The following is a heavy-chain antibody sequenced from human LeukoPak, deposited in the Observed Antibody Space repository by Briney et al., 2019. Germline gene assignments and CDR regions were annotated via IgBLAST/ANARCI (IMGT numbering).Heavy chain of an antibody. CDR3: ARDKNWGSGAFDI. J-gene: IGHJ3*02. D-gene: IGHD7-27*01. CDR2: ISISSSYL. V-gene: IGHV3-21*01. CDR1: GVTFSRYN. Sequence: GGSLRLSCAGSGVTFSRYNMNWFRQAPGKGLEWVSSISISSSYLYYADSVKGRFTISRDNAKNSLYLQMNSLRAEDTAVYYCARDKNWGSGAFDIWGQGTMVTVSS.